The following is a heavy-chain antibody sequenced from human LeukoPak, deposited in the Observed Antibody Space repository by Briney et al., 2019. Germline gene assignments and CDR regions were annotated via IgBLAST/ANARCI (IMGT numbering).Heavy chain of an antibody. D-gene: IGHD6-13*01. CDR3: ARARPRLLYSSSHANWFDP. CDR1: GGSISSSSYY. Sequence: SETLSLTCTVSGGSISSSSYYWGWIRQPPGKGLEWIGSIYYSGSTYYNPSLKSRVTISVDTSKNQFSLKLSSVTAADTAVYYCARARPRLLYSSSHANWFDPWGQGTLVTVSS. CDR2: IYYSGST. J-gene: IGHJ5*02. V-gene: IGHV4-39*07.